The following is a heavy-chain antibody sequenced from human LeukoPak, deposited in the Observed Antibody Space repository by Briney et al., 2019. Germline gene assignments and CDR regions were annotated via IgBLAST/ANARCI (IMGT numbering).Heavy chain of an antibody. CDR2: IYYSGST. CDR1: GGSISSSSYY. CDR3: ARMPYSSSSRNNWFDP. D-gene: IGHD6-6*01. V-gene: IGHV4-39*01. J-gene: IGHJ5*02. Sequence: SETLSLTCTVSGGSISSSSYYWGWIRQPPGKGLEWIGSIYYSGSTYYNPSLKSRVTISVDTSKNQFSLKLSSVTAADTAVYYCARMPYSSSSRNNWFDPWGQGTLVTVSS.